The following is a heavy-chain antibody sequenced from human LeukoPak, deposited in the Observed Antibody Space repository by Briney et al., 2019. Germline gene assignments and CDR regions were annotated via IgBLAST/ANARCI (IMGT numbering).Heavy chain of an antibody. V-gene: IGHV5-51*01. Sequence: GESLKISCKGSGYSFTTYWIGWVRQMPGKGLEWMGIIYPGDSDTRYSPSFQGQVTISADKSISTAYLQWSSLKASDTAMYYCARHGSEPTDEMATPHAFDIWGQGTMVTVSS. CDR1: GYSFTTYW. CDR3: ARHGSEPTDEMATPHAFDI. CDR2: IYPGDSDT. D-gene: IGHD5-24*01. J-gene: IGHJ3*02.